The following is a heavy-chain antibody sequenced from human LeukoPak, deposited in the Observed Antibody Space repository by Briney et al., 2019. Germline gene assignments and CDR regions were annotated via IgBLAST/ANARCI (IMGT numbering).Heavy chain of an antibody. CDR1: GGSISSSSYY. D-gene: IGHD2-2*01. Sequence: SETLSLTCTVSGGSISSSSYYWGWIRQPPGKGLEWIGSIYYSGSTYYNPSLKSRVTIPVDTSKNQFSLKLSSVTAADTAVYYCARVGLDIVVVPAALNNNWFDPWGQGTLVTVSS. CDR3: ARVGLDIVVVPAALNNNWFDP. J-gene: IGHJ5*02. CDR2: IYYSGST. V-gene: IGHV4-39*07.